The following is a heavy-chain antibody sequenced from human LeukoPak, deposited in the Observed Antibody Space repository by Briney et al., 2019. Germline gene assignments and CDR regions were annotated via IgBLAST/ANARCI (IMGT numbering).Heavy chain of an antibody. D-gene: IGHD3-22*01. CDR1: GGTFSSYA. V-gene: IGHV1-69*05. CDR3: ARALEDSSGYYYEGQAFDI. CDR2: IIPIFGTA. J-gene: IGHJ3*02. Sequence: SVKVSCKASGGTFSSYAISWVRQAPGQGLEWMGRIIPIFGTANYAQKFQGRVTITTDESTSTAYMKLSSLRSEDTAVYYCARALEDSSGYYYEGQAFDIWGQGTMVTVSS.